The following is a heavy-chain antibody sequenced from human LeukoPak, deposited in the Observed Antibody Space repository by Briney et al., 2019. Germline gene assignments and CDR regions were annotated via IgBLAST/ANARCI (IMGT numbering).Heavy chain of an antibody. J-gene: IGHJ5*02. CDR2: ISAYNGNT. Sequence: GASVKVSCKASGYTFTSYAMHWVRQAPGQRLEWMGWISAYNGNTNYAQKLQGRVTMTTDTSTSTAYMELRSLRSDDTAVYYCARDTGLYSTGWFDPWGQGTLVTVSS. CDR1: GYTFTSYA. CDR3: ARDTGLYSTGWFDP. D-gene: IGHD6-25*01. V-gene: IGHV1-18*01.